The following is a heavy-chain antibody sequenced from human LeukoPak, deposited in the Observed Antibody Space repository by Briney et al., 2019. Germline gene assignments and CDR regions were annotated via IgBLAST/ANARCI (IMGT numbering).Heavy chain of an antibody. Sequence: PSETLSLTCTVYGGSFSGYYWSWIRQPPGKGLEWIGEINHSGSTNYNPSLKSRVTISVDTSKNQFSLKLSSVTAADTAVYYCARGRGAVAYYFDYWGQGTLVTVSS. CDR3: ARGRGAVAYYFDY. CDR1: GGSFSGYY. CDR2: INHSGST. D-gene: IGHD6-19*01. V-gene: IGHV4-34*01. J-gene: IGHJ4*02.